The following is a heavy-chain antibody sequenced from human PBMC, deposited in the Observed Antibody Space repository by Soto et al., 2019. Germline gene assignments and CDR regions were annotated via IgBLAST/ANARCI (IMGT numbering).Heavy chain of an antibody. CDR1: GYSFVNYG. J-gene: IGHJ6*02. Sequence: GASVKVSCKASGYSFVNYGIAWVRQAPGQGLEWMGWLRPYRGNTHHASKVQGRLPMTPDTSTSTAYMDLGSLTSDDTAVYYCAMVDNYVPPPPQDVWGQGTTVTVSS. CDR3: AMVDNYVPPPPQDV. CDR2: LRPYRGNT. D-gene: IGHD3-16*01. V-gene: IGHV1-18*01.